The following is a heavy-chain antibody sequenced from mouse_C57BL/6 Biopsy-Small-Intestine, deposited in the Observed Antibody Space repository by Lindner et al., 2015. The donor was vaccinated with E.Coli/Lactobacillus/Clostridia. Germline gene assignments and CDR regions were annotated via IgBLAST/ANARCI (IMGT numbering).Heavy chain of an antibody. D-gene: IGHD1-1*01. J-gene: IGHJ2*01. CDR2: ISSGSSTI. CDR1: GFTFSDYG. V-gene: IGHV5-17*01. Sequence: VQLQESGGGLVKPGGSLKLSCAASGFTFSDYGMHWVRQAPEKGLEWVAYISSGSSTIYYADTVKGRFTIPRDNAKNTLFLQMTSLRSEDTAMYYCAKDYYGSSYDYWGQGTTLTVSS. CDR3: AKDYYGSSYDY.